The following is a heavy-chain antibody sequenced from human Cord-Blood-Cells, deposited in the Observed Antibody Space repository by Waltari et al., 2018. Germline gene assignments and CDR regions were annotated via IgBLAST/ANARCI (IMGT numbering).Heavy chain of an antibody. D-gene: IGHD7-27*01. CDR1: GFTLSSYG. CDR3: AKGTGGGWIVGDY. J-gene: IGHJ4*02. CDR2: ISYDGSNK. Sequence: QVQLVESGGGVVQPGRSLRLSCAASGFTLSSYGMHWVRQAPGKGLEGVAVISYDGSNKYYADSVKGRFTISRDNSKNTLYLQMNSLRAEDTAVYYCAKGTGGGWIVGDYWGQGTLVTVSS. V-gene: IGHV3-30*18.